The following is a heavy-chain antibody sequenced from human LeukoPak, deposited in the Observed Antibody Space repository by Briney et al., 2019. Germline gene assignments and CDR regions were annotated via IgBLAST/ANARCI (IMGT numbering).Heavy chain of an antibody. CDR1: GFTFSSYS. D-gene: IGHD3-22*01. Sequence: PGGSLRLSCAASGFTFSSYSMNWVRQAPGKGLEWVSSISSSSSYIYYADSVKGRFTISRDNAKNSLYLQMNSLRAEDTAVYYCARGLLYYYDSSGPPGYWGQGTLVTVSS. CDR2: ISSSSSYI. V-gene: IGHV3-21*01. J-gene: IGHJ4*02. CDR3: ARGLLYYYDSSGPPGY.